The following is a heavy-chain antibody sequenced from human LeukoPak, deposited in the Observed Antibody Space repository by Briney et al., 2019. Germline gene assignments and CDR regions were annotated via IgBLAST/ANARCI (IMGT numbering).Heavy chain of an antibody. CDR1: GFTFSSYA. J-gene: IGHJ4*02. Sequence: AGGSLRLSCAASGFTFSSYAMSWVRQAPGKGLEWVSAITISGGSTYYADSVKGRFTISRDNSKSTLYLQMNSLTAEDTAVYYCAKRYYYGSGSFDYWGQGTLVTVSS. V-gene: IGHV3-23*01. D-gene: IGHD3-10*01. CDR3: AKRYYYGSGSFDY. CDR2: ITISGGST.